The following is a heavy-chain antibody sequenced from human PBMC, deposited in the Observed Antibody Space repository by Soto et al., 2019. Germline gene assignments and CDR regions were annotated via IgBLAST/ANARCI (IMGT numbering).Heavy chain of an antibody. V-gene: IGHV4-34*01. J-gene: IGHJ5*02. CDR1: GGSFSGCY. D-gene: IGHD1-26*01. CDR2: INHSGST. Sequence: PSETLSLTCAVYGGSFSGCYWSWIRQPPGKGLEWIGEINHSGSTNYNPSLKSRVTISVDTSKNQFSLKLSSVTAADTAVYYCATLYSGSYYWFDPWGQGTLVTVSS. CDR3: ATLYSGSYYWFDP.